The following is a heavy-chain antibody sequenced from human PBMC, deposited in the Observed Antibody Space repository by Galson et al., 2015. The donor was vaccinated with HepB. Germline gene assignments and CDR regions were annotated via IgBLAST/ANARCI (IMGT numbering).Heavy chain of an antibody. Sequence: SVKVSCKASGYTFTGYYMHWVRQAPGQGLEWMGWINLNSGGTNYAQKFQGRVTMTRDTSISTAYMELSRLRSDDTAVYYCARDLCTGGSCSFDYWGQGTLVTVSS. V-gene: IGHV1-2*02. CDR3: ARDLCTGGSCSFDY. J-gene: IGHJ4*02. D-gene: IGHD2-15*01. CDR1: GYTFTGYY. CDR2: INLNSGGT.